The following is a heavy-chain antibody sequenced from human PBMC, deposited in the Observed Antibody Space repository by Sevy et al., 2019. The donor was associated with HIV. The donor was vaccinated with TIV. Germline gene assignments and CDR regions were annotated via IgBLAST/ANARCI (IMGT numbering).Heavy chain of an antibody. CDR2: ISDSGGST. J-gene: IGHJ2*01. Sequence: GGSLRLSCAASGFTFTSYAMSWVRQAPGKGLEWVSAISDSGGSTYYADSVKGRFTISRDNSKNTLYLQMNSLRAEDTAVYYCAKTPDYSFHGYFDLWGRGTLVTVSS. CDR3: AKTPDYSFHGYFDL. V-gene: IGHV3-23*01. D-gene: IGHD4-4*01. CDR1: GFTFTSYA.